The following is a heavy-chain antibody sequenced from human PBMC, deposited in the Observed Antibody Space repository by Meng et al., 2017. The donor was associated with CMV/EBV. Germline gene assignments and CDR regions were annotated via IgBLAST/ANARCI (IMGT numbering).Heavy chain of an antibody. Sequence: GESLKISCAASGFTFSSYSMNWVRQAPGKGLEWVSSISSSSSYIYYADSVKGRFTISSDNAKNSLYLQMNSLRAEDTAVYYCARDGGDYDFWSGYIYYYGMDVWGQGTTVTVSS. J-gene: IGHJ6*02. V-gene: IGHV3-21*01. CDR2: ISSSSSYI. CDR3: ARDGGDYDFWSGYIYYYGMDV. CDR1: GFTFSSYS. D-gene: IGHD3-3*01.